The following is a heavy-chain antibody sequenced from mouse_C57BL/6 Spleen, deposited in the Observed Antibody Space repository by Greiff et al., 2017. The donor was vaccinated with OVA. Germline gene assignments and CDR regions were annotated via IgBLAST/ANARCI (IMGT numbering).Heavy chain of an antibody. Sequence: EVQLQQSGPELVKPGASVKMSCKASGYTFTDYNMHWVKQSHGKSLEWIGYINPNNGGTSYNQKFKGKATLTVNKSSSTAYMELRSLTSEDSAVYYCARSATMVTTGFAYWGQGTLVTVSA. J-gene: IGHJ3*01. CDR1: GYTFTDYN. D-gene: IGHD2-2*01. V-gene: IGHV1-22*01. CDR3: ARSATMVTTGFAY. CDR2: INPNNGGT.